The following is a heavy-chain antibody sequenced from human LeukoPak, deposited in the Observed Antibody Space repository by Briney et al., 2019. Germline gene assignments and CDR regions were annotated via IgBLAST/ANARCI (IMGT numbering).Heavy chain of an antibody. V-gene: IGHV4-59*01. Sequence: SETLSLTCTVSGGSISSYYWSWIRQPPGKGLEWIGYIYYSGSTNYNPSLKSRVTISVDTSKNQFSLKLSSVAAADAAVDYCARVGRLQDIVVVVPYYFDYWGQGTLVTVSS. CDR1: GGSISSYY. J-gene: IGHJ4*02. CDR2: IYYSGST. D-gene: IGHD2-15*01. CDR3: ARVGRLQDIVVVVPYYFDY.